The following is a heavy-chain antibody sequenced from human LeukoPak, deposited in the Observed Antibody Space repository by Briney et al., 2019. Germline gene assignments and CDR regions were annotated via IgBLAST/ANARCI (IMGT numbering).Heavy chain of an antibody. V-gene: IGHV3-23*01. CDR1: GFTFSSYA. J-gene: IGHJ6*03. CDR2: ISGSGGST. CDR3: APQQLGHYYYYYYMDV. D-gene: IGHD6-6*01. Sequence: GGSLRLSCAASGFTFSSYAMSWVRQAPGKGPEWVSAISGSGGSTYYADSVKGRFTISRDNSKNTLYLQMNSLRAEDTAVYYCAPQQLGHYYYYYYMDVWGKGTTVTVSS.